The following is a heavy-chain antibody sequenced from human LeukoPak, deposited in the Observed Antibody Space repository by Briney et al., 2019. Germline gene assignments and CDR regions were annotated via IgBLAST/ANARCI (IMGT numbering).Heavy chain of an antibody. CDR1: GYTFIGYY. Sequence: ASVKVSCKASGYTFIGYYMHWVRQAPGQGLEWMGGIIPIFGTANYAQKFQGRVTITADESTSTAYMELSSLRSEDTAVYYCARGSRGRITGTNWFDPWGQGTLVTVSS. J-gene: IGHJ5*02. V-gene: IGHV1-69*13. CDR3: ARGSRGRITGTNWFDP. D-gene: IGHD1/OR15-1a*01. CDR2: IIPIFGTA.